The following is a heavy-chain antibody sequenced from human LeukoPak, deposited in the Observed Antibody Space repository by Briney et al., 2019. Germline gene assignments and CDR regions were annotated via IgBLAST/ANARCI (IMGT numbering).Heavy chain of an antibody. J-gene: IGHJ3*02. Sequence: GGSLRLSCAASGFTFTRFNMHWVRQAPGKGLEWVAVIWYDGSNKYYADSVKGRFTISRDNSKNTLFVEMNSLRAEDTAVYYCARALPHDYGDYGSFDIWGQGTMVTVSS. CDR1: GFTFTRFN. CDR2: IWYDGSNK. D-gene: IGHD4-17*01. CDR3: ARALPHDYGDYGSFDI. V-gene: IGHV3-33*08.